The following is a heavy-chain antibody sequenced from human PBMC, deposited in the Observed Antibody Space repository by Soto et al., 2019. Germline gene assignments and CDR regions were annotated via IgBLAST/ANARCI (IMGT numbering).Heavy chain of an antibody. D-gene: IGHD2-2*01. J-gene: IGHJ4*02. Sequence: PGWSLRLSCAASGFPFIDAWMSWVRQAPGKGLQWIGRIRSNADGGTADLAAPVRGRFSISRDDSTDTLYLQLNSLQLDDTAVYLCSTDSRRDSALGAYWGQGTLVTVSP. CDR2: IRSNADGGTA. CDR1: GFPFIDAW. CDR3: STDSRRDSALGAY. V-gene: IGHV3-15*01.